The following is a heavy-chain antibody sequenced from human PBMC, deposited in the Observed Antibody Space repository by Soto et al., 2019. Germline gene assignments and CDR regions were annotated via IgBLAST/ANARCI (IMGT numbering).Heavy chain of an antibody. CDR2: ISGSDGST. J-gene: IGHJ4*02. CDR3: AKASGGAYDSNFGY. V-gene: IGHV3-23*01. Sequence: GGSLRLSCAASGFTFRNYAMSWVRQAPGKGLHWVSIISGSDGSTNYADSVRGRFTISRDDSKNTLYLQMNSLRAEDTALYYCAKASGGAYDSNFGYWGQGALVTVPQ. CDR1: GFTFRNYA. D-gene: IGHD5-12*01.